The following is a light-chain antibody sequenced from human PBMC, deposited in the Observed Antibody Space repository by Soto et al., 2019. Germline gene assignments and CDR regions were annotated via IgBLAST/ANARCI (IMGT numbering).Light chain of an antibody. CDR3: QQFGSSRWT. J-gene: IGKJ1*01. V-gene: IGKV3-20*01. CDR2: GAS. Sequence: ERATLSCRASQSVSSSYLAWYQQKPGQAPRLLIYGASSRATGIPDRFSGSGSETDFTLTISGLEPEDFAVYYCQQFGSSRWTFGQGTKVDIK. CDR1: QSVSSSY.